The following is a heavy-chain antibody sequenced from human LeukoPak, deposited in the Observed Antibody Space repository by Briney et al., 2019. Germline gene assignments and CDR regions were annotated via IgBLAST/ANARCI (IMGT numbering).Heavy chain of an antibody. CDR2: INSDGSST. D-gene: IGHD4-23*01. CDR1: GFTFSSYW. V-gene: IGHV3-74*01. CDR3: ARAGLLSPMTTVVMDMDV. J-gene: IGHJ6*03. Sequence: GGSLRLSCAASGFTFSSYWMHWVRQAPGKGLVWVSRINSDGSSTSYADSVKGRFTISRDNAKNTLYLQMNSLRAEDTAVYYCARAGLLSPMTTVVMDMDVWGKGTTVTISS.